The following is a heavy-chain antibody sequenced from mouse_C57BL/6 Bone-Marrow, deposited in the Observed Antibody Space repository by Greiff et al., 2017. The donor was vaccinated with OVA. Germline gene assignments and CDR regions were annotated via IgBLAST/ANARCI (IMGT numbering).Heavy chain of an antibody. D-gene: IGHD6-1*01. CDR2: INPGSGGT. CDR1: GYAFTNYL. V-gene: IGHV1-54*01. J-gene: IGHJ1*03. CDR3: ARNSPYWYFDV. Sequence: VKLMESGAELVRPGTSVKVSCKASGYAFTNYLIEWVKQRPGQGLEWIGVINPGSGGTNYNEKFKGKATLTADKSSSTAYMQLSSLTSEDSAVYFCARNSPYWYFDVWGTGTTVTVSS.